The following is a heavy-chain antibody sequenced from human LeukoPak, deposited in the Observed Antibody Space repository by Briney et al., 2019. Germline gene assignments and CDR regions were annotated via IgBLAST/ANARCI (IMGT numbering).Heavy chain of an antibody. CDR3: AKTRDHTIFGVLLDY. J-gene: IGHJ4*02. CDR1: GFTFSSYS. V-gene: IGHV3-21*04. Sequence: GGSLRLSCAASGFTFSSYSMNWVRQAPGKGLEWVSSISSSSSYIYYADSVKGRFTISRDNSKNTLYLQMNSLRAEDTAVYYCAKTRDHTIFGVLLDYWGQGTLVTVSS. D-gene: IGHD3-3*01. CDR2: ISSSSSYI.